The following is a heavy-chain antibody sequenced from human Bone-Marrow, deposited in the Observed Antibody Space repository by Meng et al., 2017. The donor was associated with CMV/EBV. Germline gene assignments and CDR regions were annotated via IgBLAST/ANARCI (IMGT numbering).Heavy chain of an antibody. Sequence: GESLKISCAASGFTFSGYGMNWVRQAPGKGLEWVSSITSGSSYRYYADSVKGRFTISRDNAKNSLFLQMNSLRAEDTAVYYCARDLKGSEINRQFYYYYYGMDVWGQGTTVTVSS. V-gene: IGHV3-21*01. D-gene: IGHD3-10*01. CDR2: ITSGSSYR. CDR1: GFTFSGYG. J-gene: IGHJ6*02. CDR3: ARDLKGSEINRQFYYYYYGMDV.